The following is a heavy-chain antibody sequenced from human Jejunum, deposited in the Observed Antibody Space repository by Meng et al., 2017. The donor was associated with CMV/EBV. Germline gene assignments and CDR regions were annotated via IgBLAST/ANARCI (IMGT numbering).Heavy chain of an antibody. CDR1: GDSITSGGYY. J-gene: IGHJ4*01. D-gene: IGHD1-1*01. V-gene: IGHV4-61*08. CDR3: ARQIHWNDRFDY. CDR2: IYYTGIT. Sequence: SGDSITSGGYYWSWIRQPPGKGLEWIGYIYYTGITSYNPSLKSRVTLSVDTSKNQFSLKLRSVTAGDTAIYYCARQIHWNDRFDYWSHGTLVTVSS.